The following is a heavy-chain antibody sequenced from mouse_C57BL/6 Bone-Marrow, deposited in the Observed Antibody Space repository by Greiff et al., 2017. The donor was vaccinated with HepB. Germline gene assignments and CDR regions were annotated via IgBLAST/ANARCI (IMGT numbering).Heavy chain of an antibody. J-gene: IGHJ4*01. Sequence: EVMLVESGGGLVQPGESLKLSCESNEYEFPSHDMSWVRKTPEKRLELVAAINSDGGSTYYPDTMERRFIISRDNTKKTLYLQMSSLRSEDTALYYCASYEYDERDYAMDYWGQGTSVTVSS. CDR2: INSDGGST. V-gene: IGHV5-2*03. D-gene: IGHD2-4*01. CDR3: ASYEYDERDYAMDY. CDR1: EYEFPSHD.